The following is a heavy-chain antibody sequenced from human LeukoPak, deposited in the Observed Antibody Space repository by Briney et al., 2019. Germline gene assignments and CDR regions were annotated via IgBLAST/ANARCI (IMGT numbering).Heavy chain of an antibody. J-gene: IGHJ4*02. CDR2: TYFRSKWYN. Sequence: SQTLSLTCAISGDTVSSNSAAWNWIRQSPSRGLEWLGRTYFRSKWYNDYAESVKGRISINPDTSKNQFSLQLNSANPEDTAVYYCANFYLDNWSQGSLVTVSS. CDR1: GDTVSSNSAA. V-gene: IGHV6-1*01. CDR3: ANFYLDN.